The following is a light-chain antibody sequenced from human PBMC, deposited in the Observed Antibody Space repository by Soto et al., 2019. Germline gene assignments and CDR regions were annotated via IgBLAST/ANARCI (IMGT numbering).Light chain of an antibody. Sequence: QSVLTQPPSASGAPGQRGTISCSGSSSNIGSNYVYWYQQLPGTPPKLLIYRNNQRPSGVPDRFSGSKSGTSASLAISGLRSEDEADYYCAAWDDSLSGQVFGTGTKVTVL. CDR2: RNN. CDR1: SSNIGSNY. J-gene: IGLJ1*01. V-gene: IGLV1-47*01. CDR3: AAWDDSLSGQV.